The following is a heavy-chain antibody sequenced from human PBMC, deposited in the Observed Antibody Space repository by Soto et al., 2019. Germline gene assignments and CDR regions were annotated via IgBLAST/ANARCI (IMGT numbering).Heavy chain of an antibody. J-gene: IGHJ4*02. V-gene: IGHV3-33*01. CDR2: ILYDGSNE. CDR1: GFTFSSYN. Sequence: GGSLRLSCGAFGFTFSSYNMHWVRQAPGRGLEWVSFILYDGSNELYADSVKGRFTISRDNSKNTLYLQMNSLRAEDTAVYYCARVSGFSSTSVDYWGQGTLVTVSS. D-gene: IGHD6-13*01. CDR3: ARVSGFSSTSVDY.